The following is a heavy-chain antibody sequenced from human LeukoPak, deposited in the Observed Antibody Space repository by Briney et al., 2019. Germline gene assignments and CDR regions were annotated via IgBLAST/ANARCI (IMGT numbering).Heavy chain of an antibody. Sequence: GSLRLSCAVSGFTFTNYWMTWVRQPPGKGLEWIGEINHSGSTKNNPSLKSRVTISVDTSKNQFSLKLSSVTAADTAVYYCARRVGRYFGERAYYYNYMDVWGKGTTVTISS. D-gene: IGHD3-10*01. CDR1: GFTFTNYW. V-gene: IGHV4-34*01. J-gene: IGHJ6*03. CDR3: ARRVGRYFGERAYYYNYMDV. CDR2: INHSGST.